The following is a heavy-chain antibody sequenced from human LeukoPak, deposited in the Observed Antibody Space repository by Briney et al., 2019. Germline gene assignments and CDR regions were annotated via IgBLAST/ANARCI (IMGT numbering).Heavy chain of an antibody. Sequence: GGSLRLSCGSTAFNFTAYWMHWVRHDPRQGLLWVARINSDRTTTNYADSVKGRFTISRENAKNTLFLQMNSLRAEDTAVYFCAVSNGGYGPWGQGALVTVSS. J-gene: IGHJ5*02. V-gene: IGHV3-74*01. CDR1: AFNFTAYW. CDR3: AVSNGGYGP. CDR2: INSDRTTT. D-gene: IGHD5-12*01.